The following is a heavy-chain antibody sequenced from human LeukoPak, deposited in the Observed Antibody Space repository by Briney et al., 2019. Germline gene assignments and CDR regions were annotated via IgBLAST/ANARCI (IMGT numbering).Heavy chain of an antibody. Sequence: GGSLRLSCAASGFTFSSYAMSWVRQAPGKGLEWVSAISGNGGSTYYADSVKGRFTISRDNSKNTLYLQMNSLRAEDTAVYYCAKGIWFGSAWDYWGQGTLVTVSS. J-gene: IGHJ4*02. CDR1: GFTFSSYA. D-gene: IGHD3-10*01. CDR3: AKGIWFGSAWDY. CDR2: ISGNGGST. V-gene: IGHV3-23*01.